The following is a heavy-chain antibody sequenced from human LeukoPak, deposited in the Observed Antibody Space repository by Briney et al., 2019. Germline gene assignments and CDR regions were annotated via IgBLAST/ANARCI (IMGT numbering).Heavy chain of an antibody. D-gene: IGHD5-24*01. CDR1: GGSFSGYY. V-gene: IGHV4-34*01. CDR3: ARVRRDGYNLIDY. Sequence: TETLSLTCAVYGGSFSGYYWSWIRLPPGKGLEWIGEINHSGSTNYNPSLKSRVTISVDTSKNQFSLKLSSVTAADTAVYYCARVRRDGYNLIDYWGQGTLVTVSS. CDR2: INHSGST. J-gene: IGHJ4*02.